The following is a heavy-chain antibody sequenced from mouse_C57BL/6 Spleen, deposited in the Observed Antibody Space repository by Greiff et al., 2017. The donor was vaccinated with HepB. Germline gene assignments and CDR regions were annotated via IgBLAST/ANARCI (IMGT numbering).Heavy chain of an antibody. CDR3: ARGRGYYGMGAMDY. CDR2: IDPSDSYT. J-gene: IGHJ4*01. D-gene: IGHD1-1*01. V-gene: IGHV1-69*01. Sequence: QVHVKQSGAELVMPGASVKLSCKASGYTFTSYWMHWVKQRPGQGLEWIGEIDPSDSYTNYNEKFKGKSTLTVDKSSSTADMQLSSLKSEDSAVYCGARGRGYYGMGAMDYWGQRTSVTVAS. CDR1: GYTFTSYW.